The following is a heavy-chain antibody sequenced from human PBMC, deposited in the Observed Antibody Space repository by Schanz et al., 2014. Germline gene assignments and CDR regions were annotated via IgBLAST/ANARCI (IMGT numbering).Heavy chain of an antibody. CDR2: ICSSGNTI. CDR1: GGSFSGYY. CDR3: AREQIMAAAGLVDY. D-gene: IGHD6-13*01. V-gene: IGHV3-11*01. Sequence: QVQLQQWGAGLLKPSETLSLTCAVYGGSFSGYYWSWIRQPPGKGLEWVSYICSSGNTIYYADSVKGRFPIARDNAKNSLYLQMHSLRAEDTAVYYCAREQIMAAAGLVDYWGHGTLVTVSS. J-gene: IGHJ4*01.